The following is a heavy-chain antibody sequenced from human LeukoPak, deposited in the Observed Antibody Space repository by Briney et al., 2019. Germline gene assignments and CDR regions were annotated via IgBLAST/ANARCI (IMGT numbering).Heavy chain of an antibody. CDR3: AREGGGLTVAGRRGIDY. J-gene: IGHJ4*02. CDR1: GFTFNNYA. CDR2: VISNGGST. Sequence: GGSQRLSCAASGFTFNNYAMTWVRQAPGEGLQWVSSVISNGGSTYHADSVRGRFTISRDNSKNTLYLQMNSLRAEDTAIYYCAREGGGLTVAGRRGIDYWGQGTLVAVSS. V-gene: IGHV3-23*01. D-gene: IGHD6-19*01.